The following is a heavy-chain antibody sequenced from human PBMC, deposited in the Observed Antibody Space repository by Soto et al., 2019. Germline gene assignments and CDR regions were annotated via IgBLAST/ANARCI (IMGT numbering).Heavy chain of an antibody. Sequence: QVQLMQSGAEVKKPGASVKVSCKASGDTFTDYYIHWVRQAPGQGLEWMGTVNPSGGHTTYAQHFLGRVNITRDKSTSPLYMALTSLTSDDPAIYYCARGGHVVVVTAALDYWGQGTLVTVSS. CDR3: ARGGHVVVVTAALDY. V-gene: IGHV1-46*01. D-gene: IGHD2-21*02. CDR2: VNPSGGHT. J-gene: IGHJ4*02. CDR1: GDTFTDYY.